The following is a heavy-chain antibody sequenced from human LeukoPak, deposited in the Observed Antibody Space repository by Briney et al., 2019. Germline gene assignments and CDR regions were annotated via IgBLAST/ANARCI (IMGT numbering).Heavy chain of an antibody. J-gene: IGHJ4*02. V-gene: IGHV3-21*01. CDR1: GFTFSSYS. Sequence: PGGSLRLSCAASGFTFSSYSMHWVRQAPGKGLEWVSSISSSRSYIYYADSVKGRFTISRDNAKNSLYLQMNSLRAEDTAVYYCARDRGYYDSSGPQGSNYFDYWGQGTLVTVSS. CDR2: ISSSRSYI. D-gene: IGHD3-22*01. CDR3: ARDRGYYDSSGPQGSNYFDY.